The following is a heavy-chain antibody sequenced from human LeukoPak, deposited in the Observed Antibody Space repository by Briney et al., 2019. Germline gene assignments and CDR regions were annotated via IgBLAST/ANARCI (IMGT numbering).Heavy chain of an antibody. CDR2: ISGYNGHP. J-gene: IGHJ5*02. Sequence: GASVKVSCKASGYTFTNYGISWVRQAPGQGLEWLGWISGYNGHPNYAQKLQGRVTMTTDTSTSTAYMELRSLRSEDTAVYYCAREANDFWSGYYPQSYWFDPWGQGTLVTVSS. CDR1: GYTFTNYG. V-gene: IGHV1-18*01. CDR3: AREANDFWSGYYPQSYWFDP. D-gene: IGHD3-3*01.